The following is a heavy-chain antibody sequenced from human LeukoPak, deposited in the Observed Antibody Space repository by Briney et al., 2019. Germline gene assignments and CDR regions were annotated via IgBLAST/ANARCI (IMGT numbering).Heavy chain of an antibody. CDR3: ARVKRQLVRLLGRDTTYYYYYYMDV. CDR1: GFTFTTYW. Sequence: GGSLRLSCAASGFTFTTYWMSWVRQAPGKGLEWVAHIKQDGTEKHYVDSVKGRFTISRDNAKNSLFLQMNSLRAEDTAVYFCARVKRQLVRLLGRDTTYYYYYYMDVWGKGTTVTVSS. V-gene: IGHV3-7*01. D-gene: IGHD6-13*01. CDR2: IKQDGTEK. J-gene: IGHJ6*03.